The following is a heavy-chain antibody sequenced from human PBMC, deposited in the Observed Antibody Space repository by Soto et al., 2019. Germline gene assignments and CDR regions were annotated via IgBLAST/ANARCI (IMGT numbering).Heavy chain of an antibody. CDR3: ARRHNWNYGRTNHFDY. D-gene: IGHD1-7*01. V-gene: IGHV5-51*01. Sequence: GESLKISCKGSGYSFTSYWIGWVRQMPGKGLEWMGIIYPGDSDTRYSPSFQGQVTISADKSISTAYLQWSSLKASDTAMYYCARRHNWNYGRTNHFDYWGRGTLVTVSS. CDR1: GYSFTSYW. J-gene: IGHJ4*02. CDR2: IYPGDSDT.